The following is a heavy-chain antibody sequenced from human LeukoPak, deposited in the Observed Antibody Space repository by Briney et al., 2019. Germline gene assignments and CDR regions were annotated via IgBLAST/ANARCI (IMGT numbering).Heavy chain of an antibody. J-gene: IGHJ5*02. V-gene: IGHV1-69*05. Sequence: GASVKVSCKASGGTFSSYAISWVRQAPGQGLEWMGGIIPIFGTANYAQKFQGRVTITTDESTSTAYMELSSLRSEDTAVYYCARGEVDTAMVMMATGWFDPWGQGTLVTVSS. D-gene: IGHD5-18*01. CDR1: GGTFSSYA. CDR3: ARGEVDTAMVMMATGWFDP. CDR2: IIPIFGTA.